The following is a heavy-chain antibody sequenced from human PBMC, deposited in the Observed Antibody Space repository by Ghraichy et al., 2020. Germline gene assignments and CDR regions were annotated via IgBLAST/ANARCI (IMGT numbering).Heavy chain of an antibody. D-gene: IGHD3-22*01. V-gene: IGHV4-59*01. J-gene: IGHJ4*02. CDR1: GGSISSYY. CDR3: ARVREGNYYYDSSGYPLGLYYFDY. Sequence: ETLSLTCTVSGGSISSYYWSWIRQPPGKGLEWIGYIYYSGSTNYNPSLKSRVTISVDTSKNQFSLKLSSVTAADTAVYYCARVREGNYYYDSSGYPLGLYYFDYWGQGTLVTVSS. CDR2: IYYSGST.